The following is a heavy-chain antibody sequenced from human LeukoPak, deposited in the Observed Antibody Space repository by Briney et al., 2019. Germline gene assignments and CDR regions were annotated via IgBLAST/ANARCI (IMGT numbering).Heavy chain of an antibody. V-gene: IGHV4-59*12. CDR1: GGSISSYY. J-gene: IGHJ6*02. Sequence: SETLSLTCTVSGGSISSYYWSWIRQPPGKGLEWIGYIYYSGSTNYNPSLKSRVTMSVDTSKNQFSLKLSSLTAADTAVYYCAARDYYYGMDVWGQGTTVTVSS. CDR2: IYYSGST. CDR3: AARDYYYGMDV.